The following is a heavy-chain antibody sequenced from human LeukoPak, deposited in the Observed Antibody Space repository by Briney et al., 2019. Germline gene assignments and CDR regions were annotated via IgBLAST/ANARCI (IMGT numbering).Heavy chain of an antibody. D-gene: IGHD6-13*01. CDR1: GFTFSSYG. CDR3: ARDMGMVRGDY. CDR2: IWYDGSNK. Sequence: GGSLRLSCAASGFTFSSYGMQGVRQAPGKGLEWVAVIWYDGSNKYYADSVKGRFTISRDNSKNTLYLQMNSLRAEDTAVYYCARDMGMVRGDYWGQGTLVTVSS. J-gene: IGHJ4*02. V-gene: IGHV3-33*01.